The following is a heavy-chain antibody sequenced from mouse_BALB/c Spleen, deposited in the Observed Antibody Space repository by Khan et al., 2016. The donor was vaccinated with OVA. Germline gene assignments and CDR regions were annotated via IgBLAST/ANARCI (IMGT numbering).Heavy chain of an antibody. CDR1: GYTFTDYV. V-gene: IGHV1-77*01. D-gene: IGHD2-10*02. Sequence: VQLQQSGPDLVKPGASVNMSCRASGYTFTDYVINWVKQRTGQGLEWIGQIYPGSGSTYYNEKFKGKATLTADKSSNTAYMQLSSLTSEDSAVYFCARSGYASLVYWGQGSTLTVSS. CDR3: ARSGYASLVY. J-gene: IGHJ2*01. CDR2: IYPGSGST.